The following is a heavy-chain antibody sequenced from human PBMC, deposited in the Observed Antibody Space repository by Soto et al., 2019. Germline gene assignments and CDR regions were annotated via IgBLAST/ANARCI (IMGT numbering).Heavy chain of an antibody. Sequence: QVQLQQWGAGLLKPSETLSLTCAVYGGSFSDYYWSWIRQPPGKGLEWIGEINHSGSTNYNPSLKSRVTISVDTSKNQFSLKLSSVTAADTAVYYCASLDSSGWYLDYWGQGTLVTVSS. CDR2: INHSGST. CDR1: GGSFSDYY. CDR3: ASLDSSGWYLDY. D-gene: IGHD6-19*01. V-gene: IGHV4-34*01. J-gene: IGHJ4*02.